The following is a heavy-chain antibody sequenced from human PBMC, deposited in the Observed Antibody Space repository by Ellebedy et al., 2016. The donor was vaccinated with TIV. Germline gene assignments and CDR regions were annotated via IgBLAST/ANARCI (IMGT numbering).Heavy chain of an antibody. CDR3: ARVGSSGYYADY. J-gene: IGHJ4*02. V-gene: IGHV3-74*01. D-gene: IGHD3-22*01. CDR1: GFTFSSYG. CDR2: LNTDGTYA. Sequence: GESLKISCAASGFTFSSYGMHWVRQAPGKGLVWVSRLNTDGTYANYTDSVKGRFTISRDNAKNTLYLQMNSLRAEDTAVYYCARVGSSGYYADYWGQGTLVTVSS.